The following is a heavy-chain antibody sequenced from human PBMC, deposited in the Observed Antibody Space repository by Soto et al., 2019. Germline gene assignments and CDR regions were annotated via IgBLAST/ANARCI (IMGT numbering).Heavy chain of an antibody. CDR2: INPNSGGT. Sequence: ASVKVSCKASGYTFTGYYMHWVRQAPGQGLEWMGWINPNSGGTNYAQKFQGWVTMTRDTSISTAYMELSRLRSDDTAVYYCARSTYDCWSGDSPYYFDYWGQVTLVTVSS. CDR1: GYTFTGYY. V-gene: IGHV1-2*04. D-gene: IGHD3-3*01. J-gene: IGHJ4*02. CDR3: ARSTYDCWSGDSPYYFDY.